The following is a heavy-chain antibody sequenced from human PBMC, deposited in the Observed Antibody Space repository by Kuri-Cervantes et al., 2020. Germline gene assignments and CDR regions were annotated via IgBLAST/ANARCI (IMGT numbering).Heavy chain of an antibody. V-gene: IGHV1-2*02. CDR1: GYTFTGYY. Sequence: ASVKVSCKASGYTFTGYYMHWVRQAPGQGLEWMGWINPNSGGTNYAQKFQGRVTMTRDTSISTAYMELSRLRSDDTAVYYCAGELGPDYGDSYFDYWGQGTLVTVSS. CDR3: AGELGPDYGDSYFDY. D-gene: IGHD4-17*01. CDR2: INPNSGGT. J-gene: IGHJ4*02.